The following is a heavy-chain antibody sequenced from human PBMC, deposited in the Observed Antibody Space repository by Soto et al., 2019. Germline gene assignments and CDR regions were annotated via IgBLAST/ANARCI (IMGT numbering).Heavy chain of an antibody. CDR1: GFTFSSYS. CDR2: INYKSHI. J-gene: IGHJ6*03. Sequence: EVQLVESGGGLVKPGGSLRLSCAASGFTFSSYSMNWVRQAPGKGLEWVSSINYKSHIDYADSVKGRFTISRANAKNSLYLQMNSLRAEDTAVYFCARDLIYAGYYYSMDLWCIGTTVTVSS. CDR3: ARDLIYAGYYYSMDL. D-gene: IGHD3-10*01. V-gene: IGHV3-21*01.